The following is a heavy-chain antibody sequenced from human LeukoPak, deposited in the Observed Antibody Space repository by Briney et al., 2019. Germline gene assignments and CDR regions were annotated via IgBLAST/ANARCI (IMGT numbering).Heavy chain of an antibody. CDR2: ISYDGSNK. CDR3: ATSYSSGWPRFDY. V-gene: IGHV3-30*04. J-gene: IGHJ4*02. CDR1: GFTFSSYA. D-gene: IGHD6-19*01. Sequence: PGRSLRLSCAASGFTFSSYAMHWVRQAPGKGLEWVAVISYDGSNKYYADSVKGRFTISRDNSKNTLYLQMNSLRAEDTAVYYCATSYSSGWPRFDYWGQGTLVTVSS.